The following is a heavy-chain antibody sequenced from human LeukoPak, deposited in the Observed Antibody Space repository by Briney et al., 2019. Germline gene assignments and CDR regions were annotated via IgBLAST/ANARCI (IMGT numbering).Heavy chain of an antibody. J-gene: IGHJ4*02. CDR2: ISGSGGST. D-gene: IGHD6-13*01. V-gene: IGHV3-23*01. CDR3: AKDQVIAAAGTRKPIDY. Sequence: SGGSLRLSCAASGFTFSSYAMSWVRQAPGKGLEWVSAISGSGGSTYYADSVKGRFTISRDNSKNTLYLQMNSLRAEDTAVYYCAKDQVIAAAGTRKPIDYWGQGTLVTVSS. CDR1: GFTFSSYA.